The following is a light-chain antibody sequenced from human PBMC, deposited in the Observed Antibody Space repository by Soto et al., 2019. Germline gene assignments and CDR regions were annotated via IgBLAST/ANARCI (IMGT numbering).Light chain of an antibody. CDR2: AAS. CDR1: LPISNY. V-gene: IGKV1-27*01. Sequence: DIQMTQSPSSLSASVGDRVTITCRASLPISNYLAWYQQKPGTIPNLLIYAASTLQAGVPSRFSVSGCGTVWSVAINSLHSEGVADSYGQKYNCAPLSFGGGTKVEIK. J-gene: IGKJ4*01. CDR3: QKYNCAPLS.